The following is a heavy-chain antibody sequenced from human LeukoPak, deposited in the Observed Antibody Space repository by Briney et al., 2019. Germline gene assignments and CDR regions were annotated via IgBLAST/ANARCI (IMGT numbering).Heavy chain of an antibody. D-gene: IGHD6-19*01. J-gene: IGHJ3*02. Sequence: ASVKVSCKASGYTFTSYAMHWVRQAPGQGLEWMGWINAGNGNTKYSQKFQGRVTITRDTSASTAYMELSSLRSEDTAVYYCARAQQWLVYHDAFDIWGQGTMVTVSS. CDR3: ARAQQWLVYHDAFDI. CDR1: GYTFTSYA. CDR2: INAGNGNT. V-gene: IGHV1-3*01.